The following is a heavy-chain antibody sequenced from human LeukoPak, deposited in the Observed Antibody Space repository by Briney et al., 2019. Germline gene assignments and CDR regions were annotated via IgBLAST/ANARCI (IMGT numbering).Heavy chain of an antibody. CDR1: GFTFNKCW. D-gene: IGHD5-18*01. Sequence: GGSLRLSCVVSGFTFNKCWMNWVRQAPGKGLEWVSYISSSSSTIYYADSVKGRFTISRDNAKNSLYLQMNSLRAEDTAVYYCARVGYSYGLGDYWGQGTLVTVSS. V-gene: IGHV3-48*01. CDR2: ISSSSSTI. CDR3: ARVGYSYGLGDY. J-gene: IGHJ4*02.